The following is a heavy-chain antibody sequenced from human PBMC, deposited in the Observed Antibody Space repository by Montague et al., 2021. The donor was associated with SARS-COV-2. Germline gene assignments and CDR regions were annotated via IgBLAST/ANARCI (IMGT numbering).Heavy chain of an antibody. CDR3: ARDLPPSRPRNPV. CDR2: IYYSGST. V-gene: IGHV4-59*01. J-gene: IGHJ4*02. CDR1: GGSISSYY. Sequence: SETLSLTCTVSGGSISSYYWSWIRQPPGKGLEWIGYIYYSGSTNYNPSLKSRVTISVDTSKDQFSLRLSSVTAADTAVYYCARDLPPSRPRNPVWGRGTLVTVSS. D-gene: IGHD2/OR15-2a*01.